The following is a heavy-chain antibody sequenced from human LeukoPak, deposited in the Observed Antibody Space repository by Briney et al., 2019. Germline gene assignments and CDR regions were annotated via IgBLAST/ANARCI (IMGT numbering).Heavy chain of an antibody. V-gene: IGHV3-30*02. D-gene: IGHD6-13*01. CDR3: AKDQKRSSSWHYYYYYYMDV. J-gene: IGHJ6*03. Sequence: PGGSLRLSCAASGFTFSSYGMHWVRQAPGKGLEWVAFIRYDGSNKYYADSVKGRFTICRDNSKNTLYLQMNSLRAEDTAVYYCAKDQKRSSSWHYYYYYYMDVWGKGTTVTISS. CDR1: GFTFSSYG. CDR2: IRYDGSNK.